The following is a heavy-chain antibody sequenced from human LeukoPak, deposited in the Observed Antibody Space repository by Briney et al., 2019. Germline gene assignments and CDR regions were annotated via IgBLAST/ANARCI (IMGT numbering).Heavy chain of an antibody. D-gene: IGHD3-10*01. CDR1: GFSFSHYV. CDR3: ARMWLGELLFTDAFDV. Sequence: GRSLRLSCAASGFSFSHYVMNWVRQAPGKGLEWVAVISYDDDNKYYADSVRGRFAISRDNSKNTLSPQMHSLTVEDTAVYYCARMWLGELLFTDAFDVWGQGTLVIVSP. J-gene: IGHJ3*01. CDR2: ISYDDDNK. V-gene: IGHV3-30*09.